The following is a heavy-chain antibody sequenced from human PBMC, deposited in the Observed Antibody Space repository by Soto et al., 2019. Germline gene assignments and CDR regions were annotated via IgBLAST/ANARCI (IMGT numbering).Heavy chain of an antibody. J-gene: IGHJ6*02. Sequence: SGGSLRLSCVASAFSSHHHAIHWVRQGPGKGLEWVSGIHWNNGATGYADSVKDRFTIFKDNVKNSVYLQMNSLRTDDTAFYYCTEDILPGGADVWGQGTTVTVSS. CDR1: AFSSHHHA. D-gene: IGHD3-16*01. CDR3: TEDILPGGADV. CDR2: IHWNNGAT. V-gene: IGHV3-9*02.